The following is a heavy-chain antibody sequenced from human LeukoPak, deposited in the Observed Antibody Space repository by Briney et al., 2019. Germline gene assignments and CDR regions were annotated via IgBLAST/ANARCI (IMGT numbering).Heavy chain of an antibody. J-gene: IGHJ4*02. CDR3: ARRSLAGFFDY. CDR2: IYPGDSDT. CDR1: GYSFTTYW. Sequence: GEPLKISCKASGYSFTTYWIGWVRHMPAKGLEGLGFIYPGDSDTTYSPSFQGQVTISVDKSISTAYLQWSSLKASDTSMYYCARRSLAGFFDYWGQGTLVTVSS. V-gene: IGHV5-51*01. D-gene: IGHD6-19*01.